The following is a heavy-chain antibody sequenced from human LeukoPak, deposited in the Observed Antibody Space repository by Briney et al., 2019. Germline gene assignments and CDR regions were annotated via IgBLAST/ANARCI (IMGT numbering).Heavy chain of an antibody. CDR1: GYTFTSYG. J-gene: IGHJ6*04. V-gene: IGHV1-18*04. Sequence: ASVKVSRKASGYTFTSYGISWVRQAPGQGLEWMGWISAYNGNTNYAQKLQGRVTMTTDTSTSTAYMELRSLRSDDTAVYYCARRGRRHYYYGMDVWGKGTTVTVSS. CDR3: ARRGRRHYYYGMDV. CDR2: ISAYNGNT. D-gene: IGHD1-1*01.